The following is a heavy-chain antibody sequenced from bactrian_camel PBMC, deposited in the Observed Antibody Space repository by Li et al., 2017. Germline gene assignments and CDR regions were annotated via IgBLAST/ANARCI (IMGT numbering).Heavy chain of an antibody. V-gene: IGHV3S40*01. J-gene: IGHJ4*01. D-gene: IGHD5*01. CDR2: INSAGGST. Sequence: QLVESGGGLVQPGGSLRLSCAASGFTFSSYYMSWVRQAPGKGLEWVSTINSAGGSTYSADSVKGRFAISRDNAKNTVYLQMNSPKPEDTALYYCSVATTSGTFNYWGQGTQVTVS. CDR1: GFTFSSYY. CDR3: SVATTSGTFNY.